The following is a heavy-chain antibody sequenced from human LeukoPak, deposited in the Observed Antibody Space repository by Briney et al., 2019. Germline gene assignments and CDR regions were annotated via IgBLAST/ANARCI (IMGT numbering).Heavy chain of an antibody. D-gene: IGHD5-24*01. CDR1: GGSFSGYY. Sequence: SETLSLTCAVYGGSFSGYYWSWIRQPPGKGLAWIGEINHSGSTNYNPSLKSRVTISIDTSKNQFSLKLNSMTAADTAVYYCARGEGARDGYNYAGPFYFDYWGHGTLVTVSS. J-gene: IGHJ4*01. V-gene: IGHV4-34*01. CDR3: ARGEGARDGYNYAGPFYFDY. CDR2: INHSGST.